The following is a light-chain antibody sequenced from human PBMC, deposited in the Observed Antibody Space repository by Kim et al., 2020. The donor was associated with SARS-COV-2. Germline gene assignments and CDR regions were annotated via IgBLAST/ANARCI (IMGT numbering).Light chain of an antibody. Sequence: DIQMTQSPSSLSASVGDRVTITCQASQDISNYLNWYQQKPGKAPKLLIYDASNLETGVPSRFSGSGSGTDFTFTISSLQPEDIATYYCQQYDNLPRTFGGGTKL. CDR2: DAS. CDR3: QQYDNLPRT. J-gene: IGKJ4*01. CDR1: QDISNY. V-gene: IGKV1-33*01.